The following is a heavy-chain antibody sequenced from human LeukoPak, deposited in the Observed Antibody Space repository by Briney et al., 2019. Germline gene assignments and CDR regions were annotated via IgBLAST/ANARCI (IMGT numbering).Heavy chain of an antibody. D-gene: IGHD1-14*01. CDR3: SGGVEPLAANTLAY. Sequence: PGGSLRLSCAASGFTVITNAMTWVRQAPGKGLEWVSVIYSNGSTKYAASLQSRWTISSDNSKNTQFLVMKSRSPDDPAALSYSGGVEPLAANTLAYWGEGTRVTVSS. V-gene: IGHV3-53*01. J-gene: IGHJ4*02. CDR1: GFTVITNA. CDR2: IYSNGST.